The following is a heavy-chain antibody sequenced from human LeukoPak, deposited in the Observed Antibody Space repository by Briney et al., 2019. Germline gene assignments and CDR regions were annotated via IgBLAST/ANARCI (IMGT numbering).Heavy chain of an antibody. J-gene: IGHJ2*01. D-gene: IGHD6-19*01. CDR3: ARAGYSSGWTAGWYVDL. CDR2: IYYSGST. CDR1: GGSISSYY. Sequence: SETLPLTCTVSGGSISSYYWSWIRQPPGKGLEWIGYIYYSGSTNYNPSLKSRVTISVDTSKNQFSLKLSSVTAADTAVYYCARAGYSSGWTAGWYVDLWGRDSLVTASS. V-gene: IGHV4-59*01.